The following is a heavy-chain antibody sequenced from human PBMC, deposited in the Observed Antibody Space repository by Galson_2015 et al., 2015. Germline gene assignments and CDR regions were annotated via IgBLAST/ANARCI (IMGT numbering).Heavy chain of an antibody. J-gene: IGHJ5*02. Sequence: SLRLSCAASTFPFSNYTMHWVRQVPGEGLEWVAVISYDGTNKYYADSVKGRFTISRDNSKNTPYLQMNSLTTEDTALYYCARGGGIVIVPSAIYPWGQGTLVTVSS. V-gene: IGHV3-30-3*01. CDR1: TFPFSNYT. D-gene: IGHD2-2*01. CDR2: ISYDGTNK. CDR3: ARGGGIVIVPSAIYP.